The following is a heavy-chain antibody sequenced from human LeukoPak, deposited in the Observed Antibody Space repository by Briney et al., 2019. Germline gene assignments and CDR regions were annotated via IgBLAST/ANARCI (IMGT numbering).Heavy chain of an antibody. D-gene: IGHD6-13*01. CDR3: AKDFVEYSSSWYCSDY. CDR1: GFTFSSYG. J-gene: IGHJ4*02. CDR2: ISYDGSNK. Sequence: GGSLRLSCAASGFTFSSYGMHWVRQAPGKGLEWVAVISYDGSNKYYADSVKGRFTISRDNSKNTLYLQMNSLRAEDTAVYYCAKDFVEYSSSWYCSDYWGQGTLVTVSS. V-gene: IGHV3-30*18.